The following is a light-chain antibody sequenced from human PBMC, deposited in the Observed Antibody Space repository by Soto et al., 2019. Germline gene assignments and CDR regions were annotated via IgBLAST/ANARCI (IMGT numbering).Light chain of an antibody. J-gene: IGLJ2*01. CDR1: KLGDKF. V-gene: IGLV3-1*01. CDR2: EDT. Sequence: SYELTQPPSVSVSPGQTASITCSGDKLGDKFVFWYQQKAGQSPVLVIYEDTKRPSGIPERLSGSNSGNTATLTISGTQAMDEADYYCQAWDSSTAVFGGGTKVTVL. CDR3: QAWDSSTAV.